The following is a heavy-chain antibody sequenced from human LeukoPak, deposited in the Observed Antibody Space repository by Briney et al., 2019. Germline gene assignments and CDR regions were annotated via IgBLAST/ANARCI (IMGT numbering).Heavy chain of an antibody. D-gene: IGHD3-3*01. CDR2: IYYSGST. CDR3: ARHASVSGNWPRPLDY. CDR1: GGSISSSSYY. J-gene: IGHJ4*02. V-gene: IGHV4-39*01. Sequence: SETLSLTCTVSGGSISSSSYYWGWVRQPPGKGLEWIANIYYSGSTYYSPSLRSRVTISVDTSKNQFSLKLTSVTAADTAVYYCARHASVSGNWPRPLDYWGQGSLVTVSP.